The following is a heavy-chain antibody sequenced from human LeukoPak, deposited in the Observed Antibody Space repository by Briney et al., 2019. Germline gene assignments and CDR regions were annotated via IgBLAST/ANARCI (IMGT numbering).Heavy chain of an antibody. CDR2: INHSGST. CDR1: GGSFSGYY. J-gene: IGHJ6*04. CDR3: ARVGMVRGVAPDV. Sequence: SETLSLTCAVYGGSFSGYYWSWIRQPPGKGLEWIGEINHSGSTNYNPSLKSRVTISVDTSKNQFSLKLSSVTAADTAVYYCARVGMVRGVAPDVWGKGTTVTVSS. D-gene: IGHD3-10*01. V-gene: IGHV4-34*01.